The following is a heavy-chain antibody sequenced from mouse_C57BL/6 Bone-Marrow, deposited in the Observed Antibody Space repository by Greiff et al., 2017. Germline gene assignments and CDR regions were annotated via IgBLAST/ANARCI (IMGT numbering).Heavy chain of an antibody. CDR1: GYTFTDYE. J-gene: IGHJ4*01. Sequence: QVQLQQSGAELVRPGASVTLSCKASGYTFTDYEMHWVKQTPVHGLEWIGAIDPETGGTAYNQKFKGKAILTADKSSCTAYVELRSLSSEDSAVYYCAPGAKDYWEQGTSVTVTS. V-gene: IGHV1-15*01. CDR2: IDPETGGT. CDR3: APGAKDY.